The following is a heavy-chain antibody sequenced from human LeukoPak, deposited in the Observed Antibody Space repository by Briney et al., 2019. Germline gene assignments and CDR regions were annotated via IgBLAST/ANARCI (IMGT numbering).Heavy chain of an antibody. V-gene: IGHV3-30*02. Sequence: PGGSLRLSCAASGFTLSTYGMHWVRQAAGKGREWVAFIRYDGTNKYYADSVKGRFTISRDNSKNTLYLHMNSLRAEDTAVYYCAKGCRYDIVTGIKNTNNWFDPWGQGTLVTVSS. CDR3: AKGCRYDIVTGIKNTNNWFDP. D-gene: IGHD3-9*01. CDR1: GFTLSTYG. CDR2: IRYDGTNK. J-gene: IGHJ5*02.